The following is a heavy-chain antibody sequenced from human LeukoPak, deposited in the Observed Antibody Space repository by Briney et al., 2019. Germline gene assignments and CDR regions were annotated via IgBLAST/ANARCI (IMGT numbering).Heavy chain of an antibody. CDR1: GFTFSSYA. CDR2: ISYDGSNK. J-gene: IGHJ6*03. V-gene: IGHV3-30*04. D-gene: IGHD3-3*01. Sequence: GRSLRLSCAASGFTFSSYAMHWVRQAPGKGPEWVAVISYDGSNKYYADSVKGRFTISRDNSKNTLYLQMNSLRAEDTAVYYCARSLEEGYYYYYMDVWGKGTTVTVSS. CDR3: ARSLEEGYYYYYMDV.